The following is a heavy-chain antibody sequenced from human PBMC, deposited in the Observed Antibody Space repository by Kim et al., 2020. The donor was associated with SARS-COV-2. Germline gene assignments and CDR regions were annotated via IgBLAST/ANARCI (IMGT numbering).Heavy chain of an antibody. CDR1: GFTFSSYS. CDR2: ISGNSAAT. Sequence: GGSLRLSCAASGFTFSSYSMSWVRQAPGKGLEWLSAISGNSAATPYADSVKGRFTISRDNSKKTLYLQMNSLRADDTAVYYCAKGHGSTLGYFDYWGQGALVTVSS. J-gene: IGHJ4*02. D-gene: IGHD3-16*01. V-gene: IGHV3-23*01. CDR3: AKGHGSTLGYFDY.